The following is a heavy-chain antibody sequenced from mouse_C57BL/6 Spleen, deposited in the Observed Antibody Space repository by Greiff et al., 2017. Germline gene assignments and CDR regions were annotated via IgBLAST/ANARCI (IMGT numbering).Heavy chain of an antibody. CDR1: GFTFSSYA. V-gene: IGHV5-4*03. J-gene: IGHJ1*03. CDR3: ARGAWYFDV. CDR2: ISDGGSYT. Sequence: EVMLVESGGGLVKPGGSLKLSCAASGFTFSSYAMSWVRQTPEKRLEWVATISDGGSYTYYPDNVKGRFTISRDNAKNNLYLQMSHLKSEDTAMYYCARGAWYFDVWGTGTTVTVSS.